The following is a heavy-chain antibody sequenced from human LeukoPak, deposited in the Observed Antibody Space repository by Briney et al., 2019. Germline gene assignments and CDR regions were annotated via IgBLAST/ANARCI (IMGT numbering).Heavy chain of an antibody. CDR2: TNPNSGNT. CDR1: GYTFTSYD. D-gene: IGHD3-9*01. J-gene: IGHJ6*03. V-gene: IGHV1-8*01. Sequence: ASVKVSCKASGYTFTSYDINWVRQATGQGLEWMGWTNPNSGNTGYAQKFQGRVTMTRNTSISTAYMELSSLRSEDTAVYYCARSITYYDILTGSPNYYYYYMDVWGKGTTVTVSS. CDR3: ARSITYYDILTGSPNYYYYYMDV.